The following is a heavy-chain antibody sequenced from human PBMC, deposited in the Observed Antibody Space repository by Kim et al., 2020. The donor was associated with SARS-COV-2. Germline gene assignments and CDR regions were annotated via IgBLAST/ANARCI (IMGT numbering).Heavy chain of an antibody. D-gene: IGHD5-18*01. J-gene: IGHJ4*02. V-gene: IGHV4-39*01. Sequence: YRRPLKNRITLSVDTSKNQFSLKLSSVTAADTAVYNCARQNGWIQLRCSDYWGQGTLVTISS. CDR3: ARQNGWIQLRCSDY.